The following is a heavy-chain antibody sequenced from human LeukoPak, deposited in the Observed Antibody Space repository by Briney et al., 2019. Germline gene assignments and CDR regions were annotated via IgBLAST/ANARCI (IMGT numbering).Heavy chain of an antibody. CDR3: ATSNPITIFGVVIVNFDY. J-gene: IGHJ4*02. CDR2: FDPEDGET. CDR1: GYTLTELS. V-gene: IGHV1-24*01. Sequence: AASVKVSCKVSGYTLTELSMHWVRQAPGKGLEWMGGFDPEDGETIYAQKFQGRVTMTEDTSTDTAYMELSSLRSEDTAVYYCATSNPITIFGVVIVNFDYWGQGTLVTVSS. D-gene: IGHD3-3*01.